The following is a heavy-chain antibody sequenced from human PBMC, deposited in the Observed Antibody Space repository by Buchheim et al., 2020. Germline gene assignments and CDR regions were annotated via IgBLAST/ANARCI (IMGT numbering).Heavy chain of an antibody. D-gene: IGHD3-10*01. Sequence: EVQLVESGGGLVQPGGSLRLSCAASGFSFSTSWMHWVRQAPGKGLVWVSRINSDGRGTIYADSVKGRFTISRDNANNTLFLQMNSLRAEDTAIYYCTRDSTSGSYDYWGQGTL. CDR3: TRDSTSGSYDY. V-gene: IGHV3-74*01. CDR2: INSDGRGT. J-gene: IGHJ4*02. CDR1: GFSFSTSW.